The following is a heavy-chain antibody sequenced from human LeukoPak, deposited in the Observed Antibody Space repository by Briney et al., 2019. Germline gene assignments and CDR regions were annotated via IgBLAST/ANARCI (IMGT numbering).Heavy chain of an antibody. CDR3: ARGYSPTLRTTGNDY. D-gene: IGHD1-1*01. CDR1: RDTFTSYD. CDR2: NNPMSGET. Sequence: ASVKVSCKGSRDTFTSYDIIWVRQATGQGLEWMGWNNPMSGETGYAQEFQGRVTMARDTSINTAYLEFYSPRSEDTAVYYCARGYSPTLRTTGNDYWGQGTLVTVSS. J-gene: IGHJ4*02. V-gene: IGHV1-8*01.